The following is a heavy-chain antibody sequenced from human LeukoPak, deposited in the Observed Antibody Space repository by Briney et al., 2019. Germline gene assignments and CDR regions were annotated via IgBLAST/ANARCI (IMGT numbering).Heavy chain of an antibody. J-gene: IGHJ4*02. CDR3: ARGGVDYYGSGSYYKRKYYFDY. CDR1: GGSFSGYY. CDR2: INHRGST. D-gene: IGHD3-10*01. Sequence: PSETLSLTCAVYGGSFSGYYWSWIRQPPGKGLEWIGEINHRGSTNYNPSLKSRVTISVDTSKNQFSLKLSSVTAADTAVYYCARGGVDYYGSGSYYKRKYYFDYWGQGTLVTVSS. V-gene: IGHV4-34*01.